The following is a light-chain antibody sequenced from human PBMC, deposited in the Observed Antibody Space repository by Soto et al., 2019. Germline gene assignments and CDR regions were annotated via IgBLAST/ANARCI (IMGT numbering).Light chain of an antibody. J-gene: IGKJ1*01. V-gene: IGKV3-11*01. CDR2: DAS. CDR3: QQRSNWPWT. Sequence: EIVLTQSPATLSLSPGERATLSCRASLSISGYLAWYQQKPGLAPRLLIYDASHRATGIPARFSGSGSGTDFTLTVSRLEPEDFVVYYCQQRSNWPWTFGQGTKVEIK. CDR1: LSISGY.